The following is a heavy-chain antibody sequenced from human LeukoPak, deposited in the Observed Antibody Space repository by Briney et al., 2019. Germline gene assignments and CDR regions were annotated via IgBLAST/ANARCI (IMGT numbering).Heavy chain of an antibody. CDR1: GGSISSGDYY. CDR3: ASGVRYYGSGSYKGKPTT. CDR2: IYYSGST. J-gene: IGHJ5*02. D-gene: IGHD3-10*01. V-gene: IGHV4-30-4*01. Sequence: PSQTLSLTCTVSGGSISSGDYYWSWIRQPPGKDLEWIGYIYYSGSTYYDPTLKSRVTISVDTSRNQFSLKLSSVTAADTAVYYCASGVRYYGSGSYKGKPTTWGQGALVTVSS.